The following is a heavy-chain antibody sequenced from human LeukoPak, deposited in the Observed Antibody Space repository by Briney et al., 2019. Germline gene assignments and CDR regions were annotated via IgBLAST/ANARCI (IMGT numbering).Heavy chain of an antibody. CDR3: ARDTDTVTTILDY. D-gene: IGHD4-17*01. Sequence: PGGSLRLSCAASGFTFSSYAMNWVRQAPGKGLEWVSAISGSGGNTYYADSVKGRFTISRDNAKNTLYLQMNSLRAEDAAVYYCARDTDTVTTILDYWGQGTLVTVSS. CDR2: ISGSGGNT. V-gene: IGHV3-23*01. CDR1: GFTFSSYA. J-gene: IGHJ4*02.